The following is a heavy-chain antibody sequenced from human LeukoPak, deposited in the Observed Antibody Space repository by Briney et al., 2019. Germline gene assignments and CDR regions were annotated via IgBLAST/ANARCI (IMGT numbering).Heavy chain of an antibody. D-gene: IGHD4-23*01. CDR3: ARDWRATVVSYYYMDV. V-gene: IGHV4-4*07. CDR2: IYTSGST. Sequence: SETLSLTCTVSGGSISSYYWSWIRQSAGKGLEWIGRIYTSGSTNYNPSLKSRVTMSVGTSKGQLSLKLSSVTAADTAVYYCARDWRATVVSYYYMDVWGKGTPVTVSS. CDR1: GGSISSYY. J-gene: IGHJ6*03.